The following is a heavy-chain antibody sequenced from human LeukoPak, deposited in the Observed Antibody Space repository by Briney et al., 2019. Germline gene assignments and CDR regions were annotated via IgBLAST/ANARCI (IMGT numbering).Heavy chain of an antibody. V-gene: IGHV4-31*03. CDR1: GGSISSGGYY. D-gene: IGHD3-22*01. J-gene: IGHJ5*02. CDR3: AKDDSSGPTGWFDP. CDR2: IYYSGST. Sequence: SQTLSLTCTVSGGSISSGGYYWSWIRQHPGKGLEWIGYIYYSGSTYYNPSLKSRVTISVDTSKNQFSLKLSSVTAADTAVYYCAKDDSSGPTGWFDPWGQGTLVTVSS.